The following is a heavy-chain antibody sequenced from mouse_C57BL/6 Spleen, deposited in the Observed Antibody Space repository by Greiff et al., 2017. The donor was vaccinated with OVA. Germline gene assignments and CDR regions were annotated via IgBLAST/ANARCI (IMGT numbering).Heavy chain of an antibody. CDR3: ASLPREYYFDY. CDR2: ISSGGSYT. Sequence: EVHLVESGGDLVKPGGSLKLSCAASGFTFSSYGMSWVRQTPDKRLEWVATISSGGSYTYYPDSVKGRFTISRDNAKNTLYLQMSSLKSEDTAMYYCASLPREYYFDYWGQGTTLTVSS. J-gene: IGHJ2*01. D-gene: IGHD3-1*01. V-gene: IGHV5-6*01. CDR1: GFTFSSYG.